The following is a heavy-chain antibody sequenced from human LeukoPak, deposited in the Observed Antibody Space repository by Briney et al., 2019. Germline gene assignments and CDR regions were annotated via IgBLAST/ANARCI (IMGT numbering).Heavy chain of an antibody. D-gene: IGHD6-13*01. CDR2: IYYSGST. Sequence: SETLSLTCTVSGGSISSYYWNWIRQPPGKGLEWIGYIYYSGSTNYNPSLKSRVTISVDTSKNQFSLKLSSATAADTAVYYCARGSTMGYSSSWYRWGQGTLVTVSS. V-gene: IGHV4-59*01. CDR1: GGSISSYY. J-gene: IGHJ4*02. CDR3: ARGSTMGYSSSWYR.